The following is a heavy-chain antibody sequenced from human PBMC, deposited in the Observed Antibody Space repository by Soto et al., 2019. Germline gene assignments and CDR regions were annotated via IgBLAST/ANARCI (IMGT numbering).Heavy chain of an antibody. CDR1: GGTFSSYA. Sequence: QVQLVQSGAEVKKPGSSVKVSCKASGGTFSSYAISWVRQAPGQGLEWMGGIIPIFGTANYAQKFQGRVTITADKSTSTAYRELSSLRSEDTAVYYCARDGLYGGNAPFDYWGQGTLVTVSS. CDR2: IIPIFGTA. CDR3: ARDGLYGGNAPFDY. J-gene: IGHJ4*02. D-gene: IGHD6-19*01. V-gene: IGHV1-69*06.